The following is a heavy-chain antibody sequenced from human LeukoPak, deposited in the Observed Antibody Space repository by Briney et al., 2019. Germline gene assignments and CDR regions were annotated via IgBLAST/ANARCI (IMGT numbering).Heavy chain of an antibody. CDR1: GLTFSSYE. J-gene: IGHJ6*04. Sequence: PGGSLRLSCAASGLTFSSYEMNWVRQAPGKGLEWVSYISSSGSTIYYADSVKSRFTISRDNAKNSLYLQMNSLRAEDTAVYYCARDRLLLWFGELSNYYYYGMDVWGKGTTVTVSS. D-gene: IGHD3-10*01. CDR3: ARDRLLLWFGELSNYYYYGMDV. V-gene: IGHV3-48*03. CDR2: ISSSGSTI.